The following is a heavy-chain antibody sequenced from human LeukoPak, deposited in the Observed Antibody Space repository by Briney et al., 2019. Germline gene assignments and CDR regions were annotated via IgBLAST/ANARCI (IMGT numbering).Heavy chain of an antibody. V-gene: IGHV1-2*04. CDR2: INPNSGGT. Sequence: ASVKVSCKASGYTFTGYYMHWVRQAPGQGLEWMGWINPNSGGTNYAQKFQGWVTMTRDTSISTAYMELSRLRSDDTAVYYCARAGGIYSSGWYVGPNAFDIWGRGTMVTVSS. CDR3: ARAGGIYSSGWYVGPNAFDI. CDR1: GYTFTGYY. J-gene: IGHJ3*02. D-gene: IGHD6-19*01.